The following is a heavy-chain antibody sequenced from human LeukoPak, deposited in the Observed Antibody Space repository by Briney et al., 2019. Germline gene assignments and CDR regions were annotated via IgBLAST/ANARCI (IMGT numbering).Heavy chain of an antibody. CDR1: GFTFSDYY. CDR2: ISSSSSDT. V-gene: IGHV3-11*06. J-gene: IGHJ4*02. CDR3: ARGSRTIELGDDY. Sequence: GGSLRLSCAASGFTFSDYYMSWIRQTPGKGLEWLSYISSSSSDTNYADSVKGRFTISRDNAKNSLYLQMNSLRAEDTAVYYCARGSRTIELGDDYWGQGILVTVSS. D-gene: IGHD5-24*01.